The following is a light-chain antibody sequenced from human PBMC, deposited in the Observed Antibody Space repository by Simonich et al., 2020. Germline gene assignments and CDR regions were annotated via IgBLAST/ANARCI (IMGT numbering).Light chain of an antibody. CDR3: QTWGTGINWV. V-gene: IGLV4-69*01. CDR1: SVHSSYA. J-gene: IGLJ3*02. Sequence: QLVLTQSPSASASLGASVKLTCTLSSVHSSYAIAWHQQQPEKGPRYLMKLNSDGSPSKGDGIPDRFSGSSSGAERYLTISSLQSEDEADYYCQTWGTGINWVFGGGTKLTVL. CDR2: LNSDGSP.